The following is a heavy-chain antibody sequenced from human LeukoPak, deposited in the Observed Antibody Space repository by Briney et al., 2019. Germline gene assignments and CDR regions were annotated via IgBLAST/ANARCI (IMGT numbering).Heavy chain of an antibody. D-gene: IGHD3-10*01. CDR3: ARDVPYYYGSGTYSAWAFDI. CDR2: IKQDGSEK. Sequence: GGSLRLSCAASVFTFSNYWMSRVRQAPGKGLEWVANIKQDGSEKYYVDSVKGRFTISRDNAKNSLYLQMNSLRAEDTAVYYCARDVPYYYGSGTYSAWAFDIWGQGTMVTVSS. V-gene: IGHV3-7*03. J-gene: IGHJ3*02. CDR1: VFTFSNYW.